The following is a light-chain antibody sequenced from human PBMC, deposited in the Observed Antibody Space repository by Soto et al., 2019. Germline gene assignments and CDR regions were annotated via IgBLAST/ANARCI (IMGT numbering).Light chain of an antibody. CDR3: QQSYSTPQT. J-gene: IGKJ1*01. CDR2: AAS. CDR1: QSISSY. V-gene: IGKV1-39*01. Sequence: EIQMTQSPSSLSASVGDRVTITCRASQSISSYLNWYQQKPGKAPKLLIYAASSLQSGVPSRFSGSGSGTDITLTISSLQPEDFATYYSQQSYSTPQTFGHGTKVEIK.